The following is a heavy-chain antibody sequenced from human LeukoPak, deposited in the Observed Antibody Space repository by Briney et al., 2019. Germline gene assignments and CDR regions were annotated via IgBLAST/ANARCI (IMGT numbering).Heavy chain of an antibody. CDR3: AREGYDSSGYYNGGFFDY. J-gene: IGHJ4*02. CDR1: GGSISSYY. V-gene: IGHV4-59*01. CDR2: IYYSGST. Sequence: PSETLSLTCTVSGGSISSYYWSWIRQPPGKGLEWIGYIYYSGSTNYNPSLKSRVTISVDTSKNQFSLKLSSVTAADTAVYYCAREGYDSSGYYNGGFFDYWGQGTLVTVSS. D-gene: IGHD3-22*01.